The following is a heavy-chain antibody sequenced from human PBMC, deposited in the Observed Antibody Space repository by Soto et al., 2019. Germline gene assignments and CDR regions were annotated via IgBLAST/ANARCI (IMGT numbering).Heavy chain of an antibody. Sequence: SVKGSCKASGGSFSSYAISWVRQAPGQGLEWMGGIIPIFGTANYAQKFQGRVTITADESTSTAYMELSSLRSEDTAVYYCARGGIAVAGRAYFDYWGQGTLVTVSS. D-gene: IGHD6-19*01. CDR1: GGSFSSYA. V-gene: IGHV1-69*01. CDR3: ARGGIAVAGRAYFDY. J-gene: IGHJ4*02. CDR2: IIPIFGTA.